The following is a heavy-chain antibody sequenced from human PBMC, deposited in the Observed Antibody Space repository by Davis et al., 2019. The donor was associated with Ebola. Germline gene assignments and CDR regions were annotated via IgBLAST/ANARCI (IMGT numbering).Heavy chain of an antibody. D-gene: IGHD4/OR15-4a*01. CDR2: IIPIFDTA. J-gene: IGHJ6*02. CDR3: ARVRAPYYYYYGMDV. CDR1: GGTFSSYA. Sequence: SVKVSCKASGGTFSSYAINWVRQAPGQGLEWMGGIIPIFDTANYAQKFQGRVTITADKSTSTAYMELSSLRSEDTAVYYCARVRAPYYYYYGMDVWGQGTTVTVSS. V-gene: IGHV1-69*06.